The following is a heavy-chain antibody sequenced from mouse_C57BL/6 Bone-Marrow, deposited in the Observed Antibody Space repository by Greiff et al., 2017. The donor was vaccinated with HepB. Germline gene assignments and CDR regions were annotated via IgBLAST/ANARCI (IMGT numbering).Heavy chain of an antibody. Sequence: EVHLVESGGRLVKPGGSLKLSCAASGFTFSDYGMHWVRQAPEKGLEWVAYISSGSSTIYYADTVKGRFTISRDNAKNTLFLQMTSLRSEDTAMYYCARSYGNYPWYFDVWGTGTTVTVSS. J-gene: IGHJ1*03. CDR3: ARSYGNYPWYFDV. CDR2: ISSGSSTI. CDR1: GFTFSDYG. V-gene: IGHV5-17*01. D-gene: IGHD2-1*01.